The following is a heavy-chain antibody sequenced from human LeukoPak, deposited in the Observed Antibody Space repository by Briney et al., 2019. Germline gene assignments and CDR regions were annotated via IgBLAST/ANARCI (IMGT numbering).Heavy chain of an antibody. V-gene: IGHV1-3*01. CDR3: ATTLSMVRGVIITSGNFDY. D-gene: IGHD3-10*01. CDR2: INAGNGNT. Sequence: GASVKVSCKASGYTFTSYVMHWVRQAPGQRLEWMGWINAGNGNTKYSQKFQGRVTITRDTSASTAYMELSSLRSEDTAVYYCATTLSMVRGVIITSGNFDYWGQGTLVTVSS. J-gene: IGHJ4*02. CDR1: GYTFTSYV.